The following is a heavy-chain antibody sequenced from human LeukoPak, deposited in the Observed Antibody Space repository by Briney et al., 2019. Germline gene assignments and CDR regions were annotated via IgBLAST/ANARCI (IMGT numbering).Heavy chain of an antibody. CDR3: ARVQGGLETPDY. Sequence: GGSLRLSCAASGFTFSSYSMNWVRQAPGKGLEWVANIKQDGSEKYYVDSVKGRFTISRDNAKNSLYLQMNSLRAEDTAVYYCARVQGGLETPDYWGQGTLVTVSS. J-gene: IGHJ4*02. CDR2: IKQDGSEK. CDR1: GFTFSSYS. V-gene: IGHV3-7*03. D-gene: IGHD2-15*01.